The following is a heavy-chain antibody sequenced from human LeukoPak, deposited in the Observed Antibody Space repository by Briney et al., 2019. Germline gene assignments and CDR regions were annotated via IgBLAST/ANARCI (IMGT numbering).Heavy chain of an antibody. Sequence: ASGXXFXXXDXXWVXXXTXXXXEWMGWMNPNSVNTGYAQKFQGRVTMTRNTSISTAYMELSSLRSEDTAVYYCARGGGSYGDYWGQGTLVTVSS. CDR1: GXXFXXXD. D-gene: IGHD1-26*01. V-gene: IGHV1-8*01. CDR2: MNPNSVNT. J-gene: IGHJ4*02. CDR3: ARGGGSYGDY.